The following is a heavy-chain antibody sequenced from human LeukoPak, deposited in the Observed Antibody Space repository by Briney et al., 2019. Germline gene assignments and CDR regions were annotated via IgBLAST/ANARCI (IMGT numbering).Heavy chain of an antibody. Sequence: ASVKVSCKASGYTFSNYDINWVRQAAGQGLEWMGWINPNSGGTNYAQKFQGWVTMTRDTSISTAYMELSRLRSDDTAVYYCAREMYYDILTGYYNHDAFDIWGQGTMVTVSS. D-gene: IGHD3-9*01. CDR2: INPNSGGT. V-gene: IGHV1-2*04. CDR3: AREMYYDILTGYYNHDAFDI. CDR1: GYTFSNYD. J-gene: IGHJ3*02.